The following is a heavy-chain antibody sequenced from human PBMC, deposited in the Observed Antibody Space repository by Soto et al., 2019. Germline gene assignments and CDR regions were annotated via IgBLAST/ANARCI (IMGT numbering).Heavy chain of an antibody. CDR2: IYYSGST. CDR3: ARSCGVDNWFDP. V-gene: IGHV4-30-4*01. CDR1: GGSISSGDYY. Sequence: SETLSLTCTVSGGSISSGDYYWSWIRQPPGKGLEWIGYIYYSGSTYYNPSLKSRVTISVDTSKNQFSLKLSSVTAADTAVYYCARSCGVDNWFDPWGQGTLVTVSS. J-gene: IGHJ5*02. D-gene: IGHD2-15*01.